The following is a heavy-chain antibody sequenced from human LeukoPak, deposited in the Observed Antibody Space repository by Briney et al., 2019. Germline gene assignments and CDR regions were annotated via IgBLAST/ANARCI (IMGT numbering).Heavy chain of an antibody. V-gene: IGHV4-39*07. D-gene: IGHD2-21*02. CDR3: ARDRQLPYCGGDCYPEQFDY. CDR2: IYYTGTT. J-gene: IGHJ4*02. CDR1: GGSITSSSYH. Sequence: SETLSLTCTVSGGSITSSSYHWGWIRQPPGKGLEWIGSIYYTGTTYYNPSLKSRVSIFVDTSKNQFSLRLTSVNAADTAVYYCARDRQLPYCGGDCYPEQFDYWGQGTLVTVSS.